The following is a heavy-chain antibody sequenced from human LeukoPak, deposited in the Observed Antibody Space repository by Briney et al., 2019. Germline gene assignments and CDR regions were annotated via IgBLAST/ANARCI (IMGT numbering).Heavy chain of an antibody. CDR1: GFTFSSYA. Sequence: GGSLRLSCAASGFTFSSYAMTWVRQAPGKGLEWVSAISGSDGTTYYADSVKGRFTISRDDAKNTLYLQMNSLRAEDTAVYYCARKTDSGGQGDYWGPGTLVTVSP. V-gene: IGHV3-23*01. CDR3: ARKTDSGGQGDY. D-gene: IGHD3-22*01. J-gene: IGHJ4*02. CDR2: ISGSDGTT.